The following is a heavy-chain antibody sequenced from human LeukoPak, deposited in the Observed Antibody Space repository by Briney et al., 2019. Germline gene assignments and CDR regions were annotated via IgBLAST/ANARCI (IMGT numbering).Heavy chain of an antibody. CDR1: GFTFSSYA. CDR3: AGYHAYGVTTPPLGY. Sequence: GSLRLSCAASGFTFSSYAMSWVRQAPGKGLEWIGSIYHSGSTYYNPSLKSRVTISVDTSKNQFSLKLSSVTAADTAVYYCAGYHAYGVTTPPLGYWGQGTLVTVSS. CDR2: IYHSGST. V-gene: IGHV4-38-2*01. D-gene: IGHD4-17*01. J-gene: IGHJ4*02.